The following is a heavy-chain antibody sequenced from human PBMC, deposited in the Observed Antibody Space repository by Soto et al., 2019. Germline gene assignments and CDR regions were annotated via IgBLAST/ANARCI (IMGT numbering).Heavy chain of an antibody. V-gene: IGHV3-33*01. CDR2: IWYDGSNK. D-gene: IGHD2-2*01. J-gene: IGHJ6*02. CDR3: ARDLVIDCSSTSCPYYYYGMDV. Sequence: VQLVESGGGVVQPGRSLRLSCAASGFTFSSYGMHWVRQAPGKGLEWVAVIWYDGSNKYYADSVKGRFTISRDNSKNTLYLQMNSLRAEDTAVYYCARDLVIDCSSTSCPYYYYGMDVWGQGTTVTVSS. CDR1: GFTFSSYG.